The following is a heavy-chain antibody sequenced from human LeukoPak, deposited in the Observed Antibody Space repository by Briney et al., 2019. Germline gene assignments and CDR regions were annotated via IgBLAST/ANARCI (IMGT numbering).Heavy chain of an antibody. CDR2: ISSSSSYI. J-gene: IGHJ4*02. Sequence: GGSLRLSCAASGFTFSSYSMNSVRQAPGKGLEWVSSISSSSSYIYYADSVKGRFTISRDNAKNSLYLQMNSLRAEDTAVYYCARSPYYYDSSHIFDYWGQGTLVTVSS. D-gene: IGHD3-22*01. CDR3: ARSPYYYDSSHIFDY. V-gene: IGHV3-21*01. CDR1: GFTFSSYS.